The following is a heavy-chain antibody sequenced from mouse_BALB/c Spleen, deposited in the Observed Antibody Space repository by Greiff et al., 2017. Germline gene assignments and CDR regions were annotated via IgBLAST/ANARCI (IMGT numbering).Heavy chain of an antibody. CDR3: ASGGTARASFAY. D-gene: IGHD3-2*01. CDR2: ISYSGST. J-gene: IGHJ3*01. Sequence: EVQLQESGPGLVKPSQSLSLTCTVTGYSITSDYAWNWIRQFPGNKLEWMGYISYSGSTSYNPSLKSRISITRDTSKNQFFLQLNSVTTEDTATYYCASGGTARASFAYWGQGTLVTVSA. V-gene: IGHV3-2*02. CDR1: GYSITSDYA.